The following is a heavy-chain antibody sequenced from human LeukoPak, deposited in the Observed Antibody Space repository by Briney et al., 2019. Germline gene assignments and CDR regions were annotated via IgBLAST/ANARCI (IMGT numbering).Heavy chain of an antibody. Sequence: ASVKVSCKASGYTFTNYYIHWVRQAPGQGLEWMGIINPSGGSITYAQKFQGRVTMARDTSTSTVYMELSSLRSEDTAMYYCVRNGGSGFDYWGQGTLVTVSS. CDR2: INPSGGSI. D-gene: IGHD1-26*01. CDR1: GYTFTNYY. V-gene: IGHV1-46*01. CDR3: VRNGGSGFDY. J-gene: IGHJ4*02.